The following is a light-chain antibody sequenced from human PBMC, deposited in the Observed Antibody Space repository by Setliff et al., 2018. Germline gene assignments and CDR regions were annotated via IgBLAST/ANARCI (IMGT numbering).Light chain of an antibody. J-gene: IGLJ2*01. CDR2: EVT. CDR1: SSDVGAYDY. Sequence: QSVLTQPASVSGSPGQSIAISCTGTSSDVGAYDYVSWYQQHPDRAPKLMIYEVTKRPSGVSNRFSGSKSGNTASLTISGLQAEDETDYYCYSFAGGSTFVVFGGGTKVTVL. V-gene: IGLV2-23*02. CDR3: YSFAGGSTFVV.